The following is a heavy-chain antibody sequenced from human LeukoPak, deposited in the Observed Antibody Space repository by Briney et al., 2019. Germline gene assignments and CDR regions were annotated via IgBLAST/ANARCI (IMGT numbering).Heavy chain of an antibody. D-gene: IGHD5-12*01. CDR3: AKEYSGYDFDY. V-gene: IGHV3-23*01. J-gene: IGHJ4*02. CDR1: GFTLRSYE. Sequence: GRSLRLSCAASGFTLRSYEMSWVRQAPGKGLEWVAATSGSGVNSYYADSVRGRFTISRDNSQNTLYLQMDSLRAEDTALYYCAKEYSGYDFDYWGQGTLVTVSS. CDR2: TSGSGVNS.